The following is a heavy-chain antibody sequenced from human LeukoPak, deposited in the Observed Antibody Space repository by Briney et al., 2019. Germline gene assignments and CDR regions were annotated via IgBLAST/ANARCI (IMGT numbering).Heavy chain of an antibody. V-gene: IGHV4-31*03. CDR3: AREVDSSGYYPL. CDR2: IFYTGST. D-gene: IGHD3-22*01. CDR1: GGSISSGGYY. Sequence: SETLSLTCTVSGGSISSGGYYGSWIRQHPAKGLEWIGYIFYTGSTYYNPSLKSRVTISVDTSKNQFSLKLSSVTAADTAVYYCAREVDSSGYYPLWGQGTLVSVAS. J-gene: IGHJ4*02.